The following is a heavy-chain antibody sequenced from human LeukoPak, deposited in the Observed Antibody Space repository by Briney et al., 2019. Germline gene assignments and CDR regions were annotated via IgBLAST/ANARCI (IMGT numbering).Heavy chain of an antibody. Sequence: PGGSLRLSCAGSGFTFSSYAMHWVRQAPGKGLEWVVVILYDGSNKYYADSVKGRFTISRDNSKNTLCLQMNSLRAEDTAVYYCAGDGVVIPLVAFDLWGQGTMVTVSS. CDR3: AGDGVVIPLVAFDL. CDR2: ILYDGSNK. CDR1: GFTFSSYA. J-gene: IGHJ3*01. V-gene: IGHV3-30-3*01. D-gene: IGHD3-3*01.